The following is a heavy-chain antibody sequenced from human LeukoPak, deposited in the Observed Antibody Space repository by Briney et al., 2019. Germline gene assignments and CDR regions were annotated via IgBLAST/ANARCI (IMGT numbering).Heavy chain of an antibody. D-gene: IGHD3-16*01. CDR3: AKDGGVNWGNWFDS. CDR2: ISESGGIA. Sequence: GGSLRLSCVPSGFTSSNYGMSWVSHAPGRGLEWVSTISESGGIAYYADSVKGRSTISRDNSKSTLYLQMNSPRAEDTAEYYCAKDGGVNWGNWFDSWGQGTLVTVSS. V-gene: IGHV3-23*01. CDR1: GFTSSNYG. J-gene: IGHJ5*01.